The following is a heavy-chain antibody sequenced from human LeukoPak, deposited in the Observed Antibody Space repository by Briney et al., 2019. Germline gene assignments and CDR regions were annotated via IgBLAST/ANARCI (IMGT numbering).Heavy chain of an antibody. Sequence: ASVKVSCKASGYTFINYGISWVRQAPGQGLEWMGWISGYNGNTKYAQKLQGRVTMTTDTSTSAAYMELRSLRSDDTAVYYCARVGPHRKMATTRYHFDYWGQGTLVTVSS. CDR2: ISGYNGNT. J-gene: IGHJ4*02. CDR1: GYTFINYG. CDR3: ARVGPHRKMATTRYHFDY. V-gene: IGHV1-18*01. D-gene: IGHD5-24*01.